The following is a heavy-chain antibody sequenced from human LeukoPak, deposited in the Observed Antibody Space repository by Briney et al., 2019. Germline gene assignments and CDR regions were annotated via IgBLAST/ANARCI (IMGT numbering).Heavy chain of an antibody. Sequence: SQTLSLTCTVSGGSISSGGYYWSWIRQHPGKGLEWIGYIYYSGSTYYNPSLKSRVTISVDTSKNQFSLKLSSVTAADTAVYYCARYYCSQTYCPGIDYWGQGTLVTVSS. CDR2: IYYSGST. D-gene: IGHD2-15*01. J-gene: IGHJ4*02. CDR3: ARYYCSQTYCPGIDY. V-gene: IGHV4-31*03. CDR1: GGSISSGGYY.